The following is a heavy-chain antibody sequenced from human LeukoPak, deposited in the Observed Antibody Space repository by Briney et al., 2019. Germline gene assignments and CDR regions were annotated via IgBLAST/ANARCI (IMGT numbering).Heavy chain of an antibody. CDR2: IWYDGSNK. CDR3: ARVVLLWFGEFHDAFDI. Sequence: GGSLRLSCAASGFTFSSYGMHWVRQAPGKGPEWVAVIWYDGSNKYYADSVKGRFTISRDNSKNTLYLQMNSLGAEDTAVYYCARVVLLWFGEFHDAFDIWGQGTMVTVSS. CDR1: GFTFSSYG. D-gene: IGHD3-10*01. J-gene: IGHJ3*02. V-gene: IGHV3-33*01.